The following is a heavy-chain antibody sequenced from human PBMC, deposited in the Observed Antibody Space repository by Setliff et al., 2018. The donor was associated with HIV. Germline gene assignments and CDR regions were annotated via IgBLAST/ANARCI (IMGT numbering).Heavy chain of an antibody. D-gene: IGHD3-3*01. CDR1: GYSFPSHW. V-gene: IGHV5-51*01. CDR2: IYPSDSAT. J-gene: IGHJ2*01. CDR3: ARSHFITLFGVIYYPGYFDL. Sequence: LKISCTGSGYSFPSHWIAWVRQMPGQGLEWMGIIYPSDSATAYSPSFQGQITISADKSISTAYLQWSSLKASDTAIYYCARSHFITLFGVIYYPGYFDLWGRGTQVTVSS.